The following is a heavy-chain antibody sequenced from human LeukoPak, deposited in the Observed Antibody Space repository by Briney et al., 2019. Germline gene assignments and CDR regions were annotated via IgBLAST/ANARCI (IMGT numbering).Heavy chain of an antibody. Sequence: GRSLRLSCAASGFTFSSYGMHWVRQAPGKGLEWVAVIWYDGSNKYYADSVKGRFTISRDNSKNTLYLQMNSLRAEDTAVYYCARGEVVVAAVDYWGQGTLVTVSS. D-gene: IGHD2-15*01. CDR3: ARGEVVVAAVDY. V-gene: IGHV3-33*01. CDR1: GFTFSSYG. J-gene: IGHJ4*02. CDR2: IWYDGSNK.